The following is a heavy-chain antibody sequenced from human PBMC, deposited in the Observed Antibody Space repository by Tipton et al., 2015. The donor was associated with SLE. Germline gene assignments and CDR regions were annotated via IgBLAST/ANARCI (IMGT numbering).Heavy chain of an antibody. CDR3: AKYEVGSVDP. V-gene: IGHV4-38-2*02. CDR1: GHSISSGYY. J-gene: IGHJ5*02. D-gene: IGHD1-26*01. Sequence: TLSLTCNVSGHSISSGYYWGWIRQFPGMGLEWIGSIYHSGSTNYNPSLKTRVTISVDTSKNQFSLKVNSVTAGDTAVYYCAKYEVGSVDPWGQGILVTVSS. CDR2: IYHSGST.